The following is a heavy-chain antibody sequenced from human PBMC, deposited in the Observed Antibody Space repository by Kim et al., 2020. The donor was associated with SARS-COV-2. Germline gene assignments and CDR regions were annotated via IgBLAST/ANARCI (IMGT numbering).Heavy chain of an antibody. V-gene: IGHV1-69*04. CDR1: GGTFSSYA. D-gene: IGHD2-2*01. CDR2: IIPILGIA. CDR3: ASSYCSSTSCYDSIIDY. J-gene: IGHJ4*02. Sequence: SVKVSCKASGGTFSSYAISWVRQAPGQGLEWMGRIIPILGIANYAQKFQGRVTITADKSTSTAYMELSSLRSEDTAVYYCASSYCSSTSCYDSIIDYWGQGTLVTVSS.